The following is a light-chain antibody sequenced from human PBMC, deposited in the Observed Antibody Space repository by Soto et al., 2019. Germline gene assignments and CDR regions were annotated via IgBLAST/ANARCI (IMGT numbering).Light chain of an antibody. Sequence: ETVLRQSPCTLTGCPGERATLSWRTSQSVSSKYLAWFQQKSGQAPRLLIYGASSRATGIPDRFSGSGSGTDFTLTISRLETEDFAVYYCQQYGSSPRTFGQGTKVDI. CDR3: QQYGSSPRT. J-gene: IGKJ1*01. V-gene: IGKV3-20*01. CDR1: QSVSSKY. CDR2: GAS.